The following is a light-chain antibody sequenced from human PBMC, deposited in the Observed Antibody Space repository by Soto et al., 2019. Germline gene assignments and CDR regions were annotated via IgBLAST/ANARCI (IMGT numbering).Light chain of an antibody. Sequence: DIQMTQSPSSLSASVGDRVTITCRASQSISSYLNWYQQKPGKAPKLLIYAASSLESGVPSRFSGSGSGTDFTLTISSLQPEDFATYYCQQSYSTPPTFCGGTKV. CDR1: QSISSY. CDR3: QQSYSTPPT. CDR2: AAS. J-gene: IGKJ4*01. V-gene: IGKV1-39*01.